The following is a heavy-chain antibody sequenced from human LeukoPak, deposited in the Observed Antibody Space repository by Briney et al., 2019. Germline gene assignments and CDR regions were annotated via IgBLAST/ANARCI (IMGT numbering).Heavy chain of an antibody. CDR2: INPNSGGT. CDR3: ARDPTPSHHFYGSGSYLLNWYFDL. V-gene: IGHV1-2*02. J-gene: IGHJ2*01. Sequence: ASVKVSCKASGYTFTGYYMHWVRQAPGQGLEWMGWINPNSGGTNYAQKFQGRVTMTRDTSISTAYMELSRLRSDDTAVYYCARDPTPSHHFYGSGSYLLNWYFDLWGRGTLVTVSS. D-gene: IGHD3-10*01. CDR1: GYTFTGYY.